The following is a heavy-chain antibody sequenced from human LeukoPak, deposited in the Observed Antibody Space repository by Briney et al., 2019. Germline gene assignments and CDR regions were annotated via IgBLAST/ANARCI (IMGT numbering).Heavy chain of an antibody. J-gene: IGHJ2*01. V-gene: IGHV4-59*01. CDR3: ARRVVYWYFDL. CDR2: IYYSGST. CDR1: GGSISSYY. Sequence: SETLSLTCTVSGGSISSYYWSWIRQPPGKGLEWIGYIYYSGSTNYNPSLKSRVTISVDTSKNQFSLKLSPVTAADTAVYYCARRVVYWYFDLWGRGTLVTVSS.